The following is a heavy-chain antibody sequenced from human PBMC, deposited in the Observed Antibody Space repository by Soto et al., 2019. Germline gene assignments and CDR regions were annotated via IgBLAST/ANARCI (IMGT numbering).Heavy chain of an antibody. J-gene: IGHJ6*02. V-gene: IGHV4-30-4*01. CDR2: IYYSGST. Sequence: QVQLQESGPGLVKPSQTLSLTCTVSGGSISSGDYYWSWIRQPPGKGLEWIGYIYYSGSTYYNPSLKSRVTISVDTSKNQFSLMLSSVTAADTAVYYCARSPDFWSGYYYYYGMDVWGQGTTVTVSS. CDR1: GGSISSGDYY. D-gene: IGHD3-3*01. CDR3: ARSPDFWSGYYYYYGMDV.